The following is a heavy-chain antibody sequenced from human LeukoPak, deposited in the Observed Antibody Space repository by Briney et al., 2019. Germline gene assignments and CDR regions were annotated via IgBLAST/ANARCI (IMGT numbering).Heavy chain of an antibody. CDR2: IIPIFGTA. J-gene: IGHJ5*02. Sequence: ASVKVSCKASGYTFTGYYMHWVRQAPGQGLEWMGGIIPIFGTANYAQKFQGRVTITTDESTSTAYMELSSLRSEDTAVYYCARERIVVVPAAMVGWFDPWGQGTLVTVSS. CDR1: GYTFTGYY. D-gene: IGHD2-2*01. V-gene: IGHV1-69*05. CDR3: ARERIVVVPAAMVGWFDP.